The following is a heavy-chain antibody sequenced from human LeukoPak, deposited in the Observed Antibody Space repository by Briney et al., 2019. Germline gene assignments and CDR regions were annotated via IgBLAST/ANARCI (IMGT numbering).Heavy chain of an antibody. CDR2: ISSSGSSI. V-gene: IGHV3-11*01. D-gene: IGHD3-22*01. CDR3: ARGGPNYYDSSGYFDY. Sequence: GGSLRLSCAASGFTLSDYYMSWIRQAPGKGLEWVSYISSSGSSIYYADSVKGRFTISRDNAKNSLYLQMNSLRAEDTAVYYCARGGPNYYDSSGYFDYWGQGTLVTVSS. CDR1: GFTLSDYY. J-gene: IGHJ4*02.